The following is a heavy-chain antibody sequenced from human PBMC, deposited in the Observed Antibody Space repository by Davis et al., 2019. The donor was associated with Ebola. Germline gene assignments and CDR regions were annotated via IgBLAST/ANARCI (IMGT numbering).Heavy chain of an antibody. D-gene: IGHD1-26*01. V-gene: IGHV1-69*04. CDR3: ARGVSVGATYVG. Sequence: SVKVSCKASGYTFTSYYMHWVRQAPGQGFEWMGRIIPILGIANYAQKFQGRVTITADKSTSTAYMELSSLRSEDTAVYYCARGVSVGATYVGWGQGTLVTVSS. J-gene: IGHJ4*02. CDR2: IIPILGIA. CDR1: GYTFTSYY.